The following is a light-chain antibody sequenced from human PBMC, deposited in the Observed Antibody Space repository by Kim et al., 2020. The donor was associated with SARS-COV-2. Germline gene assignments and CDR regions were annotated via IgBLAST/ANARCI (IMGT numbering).Light chain of an antibody. CDR3: QQYYSTPWT. J-gene: IGKJ1*01. Sequence: ATINCKSSQSVLYSSNNKNYLVWYQQKPGQPPKQLIYWASTRESGVPDRFSGSGSGTDFILTISSLQAEDVAVYYCQQYYSTPWTFGQGTKVEIK. CDR2: WAS. V-gene: IGKV4-1*01. CDR1: QSVLYSSNNKNY.